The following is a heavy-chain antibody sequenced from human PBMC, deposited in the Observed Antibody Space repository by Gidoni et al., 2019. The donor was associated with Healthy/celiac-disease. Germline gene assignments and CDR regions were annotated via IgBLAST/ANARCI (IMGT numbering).Heavy chain of an antibody. V-gene: IGHV1-69*04. CDR3: ARESVVVTYYFDY. Sequence: QVQLVQSGAEVKKPGSSVKVSCKSSGGTSSSYAISWVRQAPGQGLEWMGRIIPILGIANYAQKFQGRVTITADKSTSTAYMELSSLRSEDTAVYYCARESVVVTYYFDYWGQGTLVTVSS. J-gene: IGHJ4*02. D-gene: IGHD3-22*01. CDR1: GGTSSSYA. CDR2: IIPILGIA.